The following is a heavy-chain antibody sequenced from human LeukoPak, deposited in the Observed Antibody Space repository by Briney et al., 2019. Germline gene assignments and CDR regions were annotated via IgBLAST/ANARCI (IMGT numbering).Heavy chain of an antibody. CDR3: ARAAAIGPPDAFDI. Sequence: GGSLRLSFAASGFTLSSYAMHWVRQAPGKGLEWVAVISYDGSNKYSVKGRFTISRDNSKNTLYLQMNSLRAEDTAVYYCARAAAIGPPDAFDIWGQGTMVTVSS. V-gene: IGHV3-30*04. D-gene: IGHD5-18*01. CDR1: GFTLSSYA. J-gene: IGHJ3*02. CDR2: ISYDGSNK.